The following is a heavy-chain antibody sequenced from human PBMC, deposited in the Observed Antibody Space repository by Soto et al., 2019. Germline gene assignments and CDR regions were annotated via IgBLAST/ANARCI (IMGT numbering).Heavy chain of an antibody. CDR3: ARGETAQTNDAFDI. Sequence: QVQLQESGPGLVKPSQTLSLTCTVSGGSISSGGYYWSWIRQHPGKGLEWIGYIYYSGSTYYNPSRKSRVTASVDTSKNQFSLKLSSVTAADTAVYSCARGETAQTNDAFDIWGQGTMVTVSS. CDR2: IYYSGST. J-gene: IGHJ3*02. CDR1: GGSISSGGYY. D-gene: IGHD1-26*01. V-gene: IGHV4-31*03.